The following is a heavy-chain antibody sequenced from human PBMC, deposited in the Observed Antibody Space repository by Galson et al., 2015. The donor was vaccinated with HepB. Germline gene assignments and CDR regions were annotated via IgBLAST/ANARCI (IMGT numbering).Heavy chain of an antibody. Sequence: SLRLSCAASGFTFSSYAMSWVRQAPGKGLEWVSAISGSGGSTYYADSVKGRFTISRDNSKNTLYLQMNSLRAEDAAVYYCAKGLGELRGGLKCDAFDIWGQGTMVTVSS. J-gene: IGHJ3*02. V-gene: IGHV3-23*01. CDR2: ISGSGGST. CDR1: GFTFSSYA. CDR3: AKGLGELRGGLKCDAFDI. D-gene: IGHD1-26*01.